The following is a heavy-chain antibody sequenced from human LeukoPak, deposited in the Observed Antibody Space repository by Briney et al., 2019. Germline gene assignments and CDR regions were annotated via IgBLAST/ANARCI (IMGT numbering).Heavy chain of an antibody. D-gene: IGHD4/OR15-4a*01. Sequence: ASVKVSCKASGYTFTSYGISWVRQAPGQGLEWMGGIIPIFGTANYAQKFQGRVTITADESTSTAYMELSSLRSEDTAVYYCARAQDPYGGPYYFDYWGQGTLVTVSS. V-gene: IGHV1-69*13. CDR2: IIPIFGTA. CDR3: ARAQDPYGGPYYFDY. J-gene: IGHJ4*02. CDR1: GYTFTSYG.